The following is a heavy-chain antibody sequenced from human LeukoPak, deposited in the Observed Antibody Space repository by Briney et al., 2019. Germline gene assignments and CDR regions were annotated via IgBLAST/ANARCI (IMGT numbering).Heavy chain of an antibody. J-gene: IGHJ4*02. D-gene: IGHD3-3*01. CDR1: GFTVSSNY. Sequence: GGSLRLSCAASGFTVSSNYMSWVRQAPGKGLEWVSVIYSGGSTHYADSVKGRFTISRHNSNNTLYLQMNSLRTEDTAVYYCARGFGGYTRPFDYWGQGTLVTVSS. CDR2: IYSGGST. V-gene: IGHV3-53*04. CDR3: ARGFGGYTRPFDY.